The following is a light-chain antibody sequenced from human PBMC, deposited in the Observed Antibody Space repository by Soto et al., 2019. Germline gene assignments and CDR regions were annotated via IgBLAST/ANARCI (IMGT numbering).Light chain of an antibody. CDR1: SSNIGGQT. J-gene: IGLJ3*02. CDR3: AAWEERLNGQV. CDR2: SGH. Sequence: QSVLTQPPSVSGTPGQSVTISCSGSSSNIGGQTVSWYQQLPGTAPNLLIYSGHQRPSGIPDRFSASKYGSSASRASSGLQAEDEGDYYGAAWEERLNGQVFGGGTKLTVL. V-gene: IGLV1-44*01.